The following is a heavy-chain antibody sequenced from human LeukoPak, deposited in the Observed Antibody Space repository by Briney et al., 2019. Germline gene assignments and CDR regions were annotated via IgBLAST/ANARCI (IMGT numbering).Heavy chain of an antibody. CDR1: GFTFHDYP. CDR2: ISWNSGAI. V-gene: IGHV3-9*01. J-gene: IGHJ4*02. Sequence: PGRSLRLSCAASGFTFHDYPMNWVRQAPGKGLEWVSGISWNSGAIGYADSVKGRFTISRDNAKKSLYLQMNSLRAEDTAVYFCARSWGLTITSCHDYWGQGTLVTVSS. CDR3: ARSWGLTITSCHDY. D-gene: IGHD2-2*01.